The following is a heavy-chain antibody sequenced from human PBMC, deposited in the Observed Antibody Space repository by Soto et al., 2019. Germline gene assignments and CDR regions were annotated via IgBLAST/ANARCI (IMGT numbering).Heavy chain of an antibody. CDR1: GFTFDDYA. J-gene: IGHJ6*02. Sequence: DVQLVESGGGLVQPGRSLRLSCAASGFTFDDYAMHWVRQAPGKGLEWVSGISWNSGSIGYADSVKGRFTISRDNAKNSLYLQMNSLRAEDTALYYCAKDKVYDYYYGMDVWGQGTTVTVSS. CDR3: AKDKVYDYYYGMDV. V-gene: IGHV3-9*01. CDR2: ISWNSGSI.